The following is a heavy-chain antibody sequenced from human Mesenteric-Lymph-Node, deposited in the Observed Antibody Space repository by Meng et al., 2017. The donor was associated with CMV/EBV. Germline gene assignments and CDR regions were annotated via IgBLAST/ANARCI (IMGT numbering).Heavy chain of an antibody. CDR3: ARVWGQQRLVALQH. J-gene: IGHJ1*01. CDR1: CGYYNNYY. CDR2: INHSGGN. Sequence: VYCGYYNNYYWTWIRQHPGKGLEWIREINHSGGNNYNPALRSRVTLSIDTSKKQFSLNLSSMTAADTAVYYCARVWGQQRLVALQHWGPGTLVTVSS. D-gene: IGHD6-13*01. V-gene: IGHV4-34*01.